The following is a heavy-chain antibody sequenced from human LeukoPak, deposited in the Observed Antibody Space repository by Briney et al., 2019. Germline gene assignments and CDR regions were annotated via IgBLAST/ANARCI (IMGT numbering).Heavy chain of an antibody. CDR1: GYSFTSYW. D-gene: IGHD6-13*01. Sequence: KLGESLKIPCKGSGYSFTSYWIGWVRQMPGKGLEWMGIIYPGDSDTKYSPSFQGQVTISADKSISTAYLQWSSLKASDTAMYYCARRSSSWDRYDNWGQGTLVTVSS. CDR2: IYPGDSDT. CDR3: ARRSSSWDRYDN. J-gene: IGHJ4*02. V-gene: IGHV5-51*01.